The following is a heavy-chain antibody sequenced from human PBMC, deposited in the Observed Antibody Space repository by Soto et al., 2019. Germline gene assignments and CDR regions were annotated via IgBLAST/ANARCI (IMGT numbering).Heavy chain of an antibody. CDR1: GGSISSYY. V-gene: IGHV4-59*01. CDR3: ARARLSRSWWFDP. CDR2: IYYSGST. Sequence: QVQLQESGPGLVKPSETLSLTCTVSGGSISSYYWSWIRQPPGKGLEWIGYIYYSGSTNYNPSLKSRVTISVDTSKNQFSLKLSSETAADTAVYYCARARLSRSWWFDPWGQGTLVTVSS. D-gene: IGHD3-10*01. J-gene: IGHJ5*02.